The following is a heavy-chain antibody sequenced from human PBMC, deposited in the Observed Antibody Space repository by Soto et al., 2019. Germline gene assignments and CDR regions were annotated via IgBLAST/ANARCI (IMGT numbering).Heavy chain of an antibody. CDR1: GDSISSGGYY. J-gene: IGHJ5*02. Sequence: QVQLQESGPGLVKPAQTLSLTCTVSGDSISSGGYYWSWIRQRPGKGLAWLGYIYYSGSTHYNPSLESRVSILRDTSQNHFSLKLSSVTAADTAVYYCARVGGWSGYHWGQGTLVTVSS. CDR2: IYYSGST. CDR3: ARVGGWSGYH. D-gene: IGHD3-3*01. V-gene: IGHV4-31*03.